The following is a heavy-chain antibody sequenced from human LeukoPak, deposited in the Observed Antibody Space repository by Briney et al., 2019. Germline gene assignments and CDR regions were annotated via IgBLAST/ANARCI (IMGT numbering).Heavy chain of an antibody. V-gene: IGHV1-69*05. J-gene: IGHJ5*02. CDR2: IIPIFGTA. CDR1: GGTFSSYA. Sequence: SVKVSCNASGGTFSSYAISWVRQAPGQGLESMGGIIPIFGTANYAQKFQGRVTITTDESTSTAYMELSSLRSEDTAVYFFQAEDGIRDFDWLPGWFDPWGQGTLVTVSS. D-gene: IGHD3-9*01. CDR3: QAEDGIRDFDWLPGWFDP.